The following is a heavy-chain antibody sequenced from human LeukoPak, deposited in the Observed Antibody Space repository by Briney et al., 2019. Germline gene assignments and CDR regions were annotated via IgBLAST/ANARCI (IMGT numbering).Heavy chain of an antibody. J-gene: IGHJ4*02. V-gene: IGHV3-23*01. CDR3: AKDLEYYFDY. Sequence: GSLRLSCAASGFTLSSYAMTWVRQAPGRGLEWVSSVDGGGGGTYYADSVKGRFTISRDNSKDTLYLQMNSLRAEDTAVYYCAKDLEYYFDYWGQGTLVTVSS. CDR2: VDGGGGGT. CDR1: GFTLSSYA.